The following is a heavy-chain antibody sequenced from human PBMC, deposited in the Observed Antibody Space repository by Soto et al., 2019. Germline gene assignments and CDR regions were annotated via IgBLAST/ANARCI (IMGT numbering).Heavy chain of an antibody. J-gene: IGHJ3*02. D-gene: IGHD3-22*01. V-gene: IGHV4-31*03. Sequence: SETLSLTCTVSGGSISSGGDYWSWLRQHPGKGLEWIGYIYYSGSTYYNPSLKSRVTISVDTSKNQFSLKLSSVTAADTAVYYCAAVRGYYYDSGAFDIWGQGTMVTVSS. CDR1: GGSISSGGDY. CDR2: IYYSGST. CDR3: AAVRGYYYDSGAFDI.